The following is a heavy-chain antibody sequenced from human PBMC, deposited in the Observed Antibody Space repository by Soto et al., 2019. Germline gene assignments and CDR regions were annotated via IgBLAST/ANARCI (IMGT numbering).Heavy chain of an antibody. CDR1: GGTFSSYA. V-gene: IGHV1-69*01. CDR2: IIPIFGTA. D-gene: IGHD3-9*01. CDR3: ARSLRYFDWLLGDYYYYGMDV. J-gene: IGHJ6*02. Sequence: QVQLVQSGAEVKKPGSSVKVSCKASGGTFSSYAISWVRQAPGQGLEWMGGIIPIFGTANYAQKFRGRVTITADESTSTAYMELSSLRSEDTAVYYCARSLRYFDWLLGDYYYYGMDVWGQGTTVTVSS.